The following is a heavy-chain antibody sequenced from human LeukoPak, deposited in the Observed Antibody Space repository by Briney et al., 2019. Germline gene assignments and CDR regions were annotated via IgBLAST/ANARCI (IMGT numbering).Heavy chain of an antibody. CDR2: INWNGGST. V-gene: IGHV3-20*04. CDR3: ARGLYSSHFDY. J-gene: IGHJ4*02. CDR1: GFTFSSYA. Sequence: GGSLRLSCAASGFTFSSYAMSWVRQAPGKGLEWVSGINWNGGSTGYADSVKGRFTISRDNAKNSLYLQMNSLRAEDTALYYCARGLYSSHFDYWGQGALVTVSS. D-gene: IGHD6-19*01.